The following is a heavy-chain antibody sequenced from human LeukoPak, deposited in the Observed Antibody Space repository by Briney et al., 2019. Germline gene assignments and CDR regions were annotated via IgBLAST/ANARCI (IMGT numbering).Heavy chain of an antibody. J-gene: IGHJ4*02. CDR3: ATVNFWRGVFDY. CDR1: GYTLTELS. D-gene: IGHD3-3*01. Sequence: ASVKVSCKVSGYTLTELSMHWVRQAPGKGLEWMGGFDPEDGETIYAQKFQGRVTMTEDTSTDTAYMELSSLRSEDTAVYYCATVNFWRGVFDYWGQGTLVTVSS. V-gene: IGHV1-24*01. CDR2: FDPEDGET.